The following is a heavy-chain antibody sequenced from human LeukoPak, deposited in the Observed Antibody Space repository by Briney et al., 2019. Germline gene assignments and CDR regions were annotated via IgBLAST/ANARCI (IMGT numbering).Heavy chain of an antibody. D-gene: IGHD3-10*01. J-gene: IGHJ6*03. Sequence: PGGSLRLSCAASGFTFSDYYMSWIRQAPGKGLEWVSYISSSGSTIYYADSVKGRFTISRDNAKNSLYLQMNSLRAEDTAVYYCARGSWYYYGSSYYYYYYMDVWGKGTTVTISS. V-gene: IGHV3-11*01. CDR2: ISSSGSTI. CDR1: GFTFSDYY. CDR3: ARGSWYYYGSSYYYYYYMDV.